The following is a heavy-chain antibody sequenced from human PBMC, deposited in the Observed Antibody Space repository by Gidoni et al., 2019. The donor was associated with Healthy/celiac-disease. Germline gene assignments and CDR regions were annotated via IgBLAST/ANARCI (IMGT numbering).Heavy chain of an antibody. V-gene: IGHV4-59*01. Sequence: LSQAPALSLVAPSVVIRQPPGKGLEWIGYIYYSGSTNYNPSLKSRVTISVDTSKNQFSLKLSSVTAADTAVYYCARGRVDGSYYGYYYYYGMDVWGQGTTVTVSS. J-gene: IGHJ6*02. D-gene: IGHD1-26*01. CDR1: VAPSVV. CDR2: IYYSGST. CDR3: ARGRVDGSYYGYYYYYGMDV.